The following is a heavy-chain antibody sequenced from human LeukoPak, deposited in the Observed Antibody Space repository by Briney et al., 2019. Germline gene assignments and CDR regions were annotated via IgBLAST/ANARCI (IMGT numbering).Heavy chain of an antibody. Sequence: PSETLSLTCTVSGGSISSYYWSWIRQPPGKGLEWIGYIYYSGSTNYNPSLKSRVPISVDTSKNQFSLKLSSVTAADTAVYYCARVFGGSGWYFGLNPWGQGTLVTVSS. V-gene: IGHV4-59*01. D-gene: IGHD6-19*01. J-gene: IGHJ5*02. CDR2: IYYSGST. CDR1: GGSISSYY. CDR3: ARVFGGSGWYFGLNP.